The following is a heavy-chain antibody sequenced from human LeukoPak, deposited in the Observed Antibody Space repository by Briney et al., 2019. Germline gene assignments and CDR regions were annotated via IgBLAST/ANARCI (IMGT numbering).Heavy chain of an antibody. Sequence: ASVKVSCKASGYTFTSYGISWVRQAPGQGLEWMGWISAYNGNTNYAQKLQGRVTMTTDTSTSTAYMELRSLRSDDTAVYYCARDYYDDYGGHFGYWGQGTLVTVSS. CDR3: ARDYYDDYGGHFGY. D-gene: IGHD4-23*01. CDR1: GYTFTSYG. V-gene: IGHV1-18*01. CDR2: ISAYNGNT. J-gene: IGHJ4*02.